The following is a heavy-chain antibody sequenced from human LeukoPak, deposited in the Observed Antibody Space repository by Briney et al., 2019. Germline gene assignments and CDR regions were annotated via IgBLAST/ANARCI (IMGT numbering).Heavy chain of an antibody. Sequence: GGSLRLSCAASGFTFSGSAMHWVRQASGKGLEWVGRIRSKANSYATAYAASVKGRFTISRDDSKNTACLQMNSLKTEDTAVYYCTSGMVRGVTGINWGQGTLVTVSS. CDR1: GFTFSGSA. V-gene: IGHV3-73*01. D-gene: IGHD3-10*01. J-gene: IGHJ4*02. CDR2: IRSKANSYAT. CDR3: TSGMVRGVTGIN.